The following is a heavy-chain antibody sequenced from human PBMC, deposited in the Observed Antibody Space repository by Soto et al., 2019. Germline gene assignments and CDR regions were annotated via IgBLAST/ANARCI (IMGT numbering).Heavy chain of an antibody. Sequence: PGGSLRLSCEASGFNFGDYAMHWVRQAPGKGVEWVSGVSWNSEIVGYADSVKGRFTISRDNAKNSLYLEMNRMRNEDTALYYGAKAMGPCIGNKCSSLYYYYGMDVWGQGTTGTVSS. CDR2: VSWNSEIV. V-gene: IGHV3-9*01. CDR1: GFNFGDYA. CDR3: AKAMGPCIGNKCSSLYYYYGMDV. D-gene: IGHD2-15*01. J-gene: IGHJ6*02.